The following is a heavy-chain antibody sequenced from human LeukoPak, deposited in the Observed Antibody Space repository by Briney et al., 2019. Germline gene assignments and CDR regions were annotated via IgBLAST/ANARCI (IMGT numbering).Heavy chain of an antibody. D-gene: IGHD2-2*01. CDR2: INHSGST. Sequence: SETLSLTCAVYGGSFSGYYWGWIRQPPGKGLEWIGEINHSGSTNYNPSLKSRVTISVDTSKNQFSLKLSSVTAADTAVYYCARAPDIVVVPAARDYYGMDVWGQGTTVTVSS. CDR1: GGSFSGYY. CDR3: ARAPDIVVVPAARDYYGMDV. V-gene: IGHV4-34*01. J-gene: IGHJ6*02.